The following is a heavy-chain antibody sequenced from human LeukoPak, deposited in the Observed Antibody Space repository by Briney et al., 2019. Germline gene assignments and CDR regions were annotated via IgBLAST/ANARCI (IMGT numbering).Heavy chain of an antibody. D-gene: IGHD1-26*01. CDR2: INPSGGST. J-gene: IGHJ4*02. CDR1: GGTFSSYA. CDR3: ARGYSGSYWGDY. V-gene: IGHV1-46*01. Sequence: GASVKVSCKASGGTFSSYAISWVRQAPGQGLEWMGIINPSGGSTSYAQKFQGRVTMTRDTSTSTVYMELSSLRSEDTAVYYCARGYSGSYWGDYWGQGTLVTVSS.